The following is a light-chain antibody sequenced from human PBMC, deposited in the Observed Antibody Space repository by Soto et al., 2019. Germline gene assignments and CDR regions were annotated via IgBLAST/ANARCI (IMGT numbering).Light chain of an antibody. V-gene: IGLV2-14*01. CDR1: SSDVGGYHY. CDR2: EVS. J-gene: IGLJ3*02. CDR3: SSYTSISTWV. Sequence: QSALTQPASVSGSPGQSITISCTGSSSDVGGYHYVSWYQQHPGKAPKLMIYEVSTRPSGVSNRFSDSKSGNTASLTISGLQAEDEAHYYCSSYTSISTWVFGGGTKVTVL.